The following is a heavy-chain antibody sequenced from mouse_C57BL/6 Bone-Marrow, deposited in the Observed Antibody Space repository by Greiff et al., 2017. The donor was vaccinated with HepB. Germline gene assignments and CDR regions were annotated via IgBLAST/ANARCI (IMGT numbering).Heavy chain of an antibody. D-gene: IGHD1-1*01. CDR2: IDPETGGT. Sequence: QVQLKESGAELVRPGASVTLSCKASGYTFTDYEMHWVKQTPVHGLEWIGAIDPETGGTAYNQKFKGKAILTADKSSSTAYMELRSLTSEDSAVYYCTRDGSSSAWFAYWGQGTLVTVSA. CDR1: GYTFTDYE. V-gene: IGHV1-15*01. J-gene: IGHJ3*01. CDR3: TRDGSSSAWFAY.